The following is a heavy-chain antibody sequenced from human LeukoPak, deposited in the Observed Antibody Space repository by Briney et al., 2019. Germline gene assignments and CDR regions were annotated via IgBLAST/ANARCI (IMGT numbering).Heavy chain of an antibody. CDR2: IYYSGSP. CDR3: ARDPGYADYELRAFDI. V-gene: IGHV4-31*03. D-gene: IGHD4-17*01. Sequence: SQTLSLTCTVSGGSISSGDYYWSWIRQPPGKGLEWIGYIYYSGSPYYNPSLKSRITISIDTSKNQFSLKLSSVTAADTAVYYCARDPGYADYELRAFDIWGQGTMVTVSS. CDR1: GGSISSGDYY. J-gene: IGHJ3*02.